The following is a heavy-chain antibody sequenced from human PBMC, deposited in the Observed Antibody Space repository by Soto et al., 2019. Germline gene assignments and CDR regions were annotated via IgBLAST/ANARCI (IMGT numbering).Heavy chain of an antibody. V-gene: IGHV4-59*01. J-gene: IGHJ2*01. CDR1: GGSISSYY. CDR2: IYYSGST. CDR3: ARDSSGVMACWYFDL. D-gene: IGHD3-16*01. Sequence: QVQLQESGPGLVKPSETLSLTCTVSGGSISSYYWSWIRQPPGKGLEWIGYIYYSGSTHYNPSLKSRATISVDTSKNQFSLKLSSVTAADTAVYYCARDSSGVMACWYFDLWGRGTLGTVSS.